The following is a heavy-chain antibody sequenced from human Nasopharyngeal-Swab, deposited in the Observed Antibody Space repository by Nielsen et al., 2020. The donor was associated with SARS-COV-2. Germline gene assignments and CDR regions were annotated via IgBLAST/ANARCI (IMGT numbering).Heavy chain of an antibody. J-gene: IGHJ3*02. Sequence: SETLSLTCTLSGASISSSSYYWGWIRQPPGKGLEWIGSIYYSGSTYFNPSPKSRVTISVDTSKNQFSLKLSSVTAADTAVYYCARHRRGYSGFEGDDAFDIWGQGTMVTVSS. CDR3: ARHRRGYSGFEGDDAFDI. D-gene: IGHD5-12*01. CDR1: GASISSSSYY. CDR2: IYYSGST. V-gene: IGHV4-39*01.